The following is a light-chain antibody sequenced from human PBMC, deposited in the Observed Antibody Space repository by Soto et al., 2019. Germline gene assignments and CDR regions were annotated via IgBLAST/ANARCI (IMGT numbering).Light chain of an antibody. CDR1: QSISNS. J-gene: IGKJ4*01. V-gene: IGKV1-5*03. CDR2: NAS. Sequence: DIQMTQSPSTLSSSVGDRVTITCRASQSISNSLAWYQQKPGKAPNLLIYNASSLESGVPSRFSGSGSGTEFTLTISSLQPDDFATYYCRQYVSYPVTFGGGTKVEMK. CDR3: RQYVSYPVT.